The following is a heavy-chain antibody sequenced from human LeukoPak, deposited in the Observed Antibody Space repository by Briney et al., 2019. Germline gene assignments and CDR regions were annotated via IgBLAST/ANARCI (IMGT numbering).Heavy chain of an antibody. D-gene: IGHD2-2*02. Sequence: GGSLRLSCAASGFTFSSYAMGWVRQAPGEGLEWVSAISGSGGSTYYADSVKGRFTISRDNSKNTLYLQMNSLRAEDTAVYYCARGPLEEYCSSTSCYMDYYYYYMDVWGKGTTVTVSS. CDR1: GFTFSSYA. V-gene: IGHV3-23*01. CDR3: ARGPLEEYCSSTSCYMDYYYYYMDV. CDR2: ISGSGGST. J-gene: IGHJ6*03.